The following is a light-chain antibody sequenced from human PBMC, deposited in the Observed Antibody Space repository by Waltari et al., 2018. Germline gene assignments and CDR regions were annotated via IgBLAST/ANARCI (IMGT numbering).Light chain of an antibody. CDR1: DSDVGAYDF. Sequence: QSALTQPASVSGSPGQSITISCSGTDSDVGAYDFVSWYQQHPGKAPHLLIYEVSNRPSGISNRFAASKSGNTASLTISGLQAEDEADDYCSSYTTSSAPGVFGTGTRVTVL. J-gene: IGLJ1*01. CDR3: SSYTTSSAPGV. CDR2: EVS. V-gene: IGLV2-14*01.